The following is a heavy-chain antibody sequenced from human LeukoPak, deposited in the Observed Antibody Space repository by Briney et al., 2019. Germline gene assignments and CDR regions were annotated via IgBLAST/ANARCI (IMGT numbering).Heavy chain of an antibody. J-gene: IGHJ4*02. D-gene: IGHD7-27*01. CDR2: LYSGGST. CDR1: GFTVSSNY. Sequence: GGSRRLSCVVSGFTVSSNYMSWVRQAPGRGPQWVSVLYSGGSTYYADSVKGRFTNSRDNSKNTLYLQMNSLRAEDTAVYYCARDLTGDAYFDYWGQGTLVTVSS. V-gene: IGHV3-66*01. CDR3: ARDLTGDAYFDY.